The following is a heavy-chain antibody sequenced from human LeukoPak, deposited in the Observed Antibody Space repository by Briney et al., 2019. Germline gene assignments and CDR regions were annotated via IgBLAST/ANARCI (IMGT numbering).Heavy chain of an antibody. CDR2: INHSGST. D-gene: IGHD3-9*01. CDR3: ARSSDILTAALGAGMDV. J-gene: IGHJ6*02. V-gene: IGHV4-34*01. Sequence: PSETLSLTCAVFGGSFGGYFWSWIRQPPGKGLEWIGEINHSGSTYYNPSLKSRVTISVDTSKNQFSLRLSSVTAADTAVYYCARSSDILTAALGAGMDVWGQGTTVTVSS. CDR1: GGSFGGYF.